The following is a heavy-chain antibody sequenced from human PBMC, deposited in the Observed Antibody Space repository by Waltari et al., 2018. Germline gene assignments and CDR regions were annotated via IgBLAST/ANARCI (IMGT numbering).Heavy chain of an antibody. V-gene: IGHV4-31*03. CDR2: IYYSGSN. CDR1: GGSISSGGYY. CDR3: ASESVYYYYMDV. J-gene: IGHJ6*03. Sequence: QVQLQESGPGLVKPSQTLSLTCTVSGGSISSGGYYWSWILQHPGKGLEWIGYIYYSGSNYYNPSLKSRVTISVDTSKNQFSLKLSSVTAADTAVYYCASESVYYYYMDVWGKGTTVTVSS.